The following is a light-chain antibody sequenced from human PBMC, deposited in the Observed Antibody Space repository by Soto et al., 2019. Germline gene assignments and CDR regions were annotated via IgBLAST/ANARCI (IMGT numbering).Light chain of an antibody. Sequence: QSVLTQPPSASGTPGQMVTISCSGSSSNVGSNSVNWYQQVPGTAPKLLIFGNNQRPSGVPARFSGSKSGTSASLAISGLQSEDEADYYCAAWEDSLNARYVFGTGTKLTVL. V-gene: IGLV1-44*01. J-gene: IGLJ1*01. CDR3: AAWEDSLNARYV. CDR2: GNN. CDR1: SSNVGSNS.